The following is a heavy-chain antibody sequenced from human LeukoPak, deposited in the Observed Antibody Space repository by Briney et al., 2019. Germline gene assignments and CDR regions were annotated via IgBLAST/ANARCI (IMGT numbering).Heavy chain of an antibody. V-gene: IGHV3-23*01. CDR3: AKDCRNRCSPADY. D-gene: IGHD2-15*01. CDR2: ISDSGAST. CDR1: GFTFSNYA. J-gene: IGHJ4*02. Sequence: GGSLRLSCAASGFTFSNYAMSWVRQAPGKGLEWVSPISDSGASTYYADSVKGRFTISRDNSKNTLYLQMNSLRVEDTAVYYCAKDCRNRCSPADYWGQGTLVTVSS.